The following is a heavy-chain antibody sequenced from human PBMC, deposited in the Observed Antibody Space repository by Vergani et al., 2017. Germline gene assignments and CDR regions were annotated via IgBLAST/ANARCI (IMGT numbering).Heavy chain of an antibody. Sequence: QVQLVQSGAEVKKPGSSVKVSCKASGGTFSSYAISWVRQAPGQGLEWMGGIIPIFGTANYAQKFQGRVTITADESTSTAYMELSSLRSEDTAVYYCAREGETYYYASSGYSGYFRWRWPYYFDYWGQGTLVTVSS. D-gene: IGHD3-22*01. CDR2: IIPIFGTA. J-gene: IGHJ4*02. CDR1: GGTFSSYA. V-gene: IGHV1-69*01. CDR3: AREGETYYYASSGYSGYFRWRWPYYFDY.